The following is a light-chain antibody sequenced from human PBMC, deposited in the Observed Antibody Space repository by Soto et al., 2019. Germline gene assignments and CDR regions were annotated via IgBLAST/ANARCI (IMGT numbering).Light chain of an antibody. CDR2: DTT. CDR3: LVFYGDNPPV. Sequence: QAVVTQESSLTVSQGGPVTLTCGSTPGVVTSGHYPYWFQQKPGQAPRTLIYDTTNKLSWTPARFSGSLLGGKAALTLSGAQPEDEAEYYCLVFYGDNPPVFGGGTQLTVL. V-gene: IGLV7-46*01. J-gene: IGLJ7*01. CDR1: PGVVTSGHY.